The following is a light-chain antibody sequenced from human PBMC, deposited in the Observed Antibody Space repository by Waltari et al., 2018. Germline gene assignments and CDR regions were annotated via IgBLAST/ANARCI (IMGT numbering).Light chain of an antibody. CDR2: WAS. V-gene: IGKV4-1*01. J-gene: IGKJ3*01. CDR1: QSLLYSSNNKNY. Sequence: DIVMTQSPDSLAVSLGARVTINCKYSQSLLYSSNNKNYLAWYQQKPGQAPKLLIYWASTRESGVPNRFSGSGSGTDFTLTISGLQAEDVAVYYCQQYYSTPFTFGPGTKLDIK. CDR3: QQYYSTPFT.